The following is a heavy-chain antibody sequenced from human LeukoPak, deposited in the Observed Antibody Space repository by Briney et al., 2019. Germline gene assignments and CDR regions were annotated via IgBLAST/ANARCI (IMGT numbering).Heavy chain of an antibody. Sequence: GGSLRLSCAASGFTFSSYGMHWVRQAPGKGLEWVAVIWYDGSNKYYADSVKGRFTISRDNSKNPLYLQMNSLRAEDTAVYYCARVGYCSGGSCYPHYYYGMDVWGQGTTVTVSS. CDR1: GFTFSSYG. CDR2: IWYDGSNK. V-gene: IGHV3-33*01. CDR3: ARVGYCSGGSCYPHYYYGMDV. J-gene: IGHJ6*02. D-gene: IGHD2-15*01.